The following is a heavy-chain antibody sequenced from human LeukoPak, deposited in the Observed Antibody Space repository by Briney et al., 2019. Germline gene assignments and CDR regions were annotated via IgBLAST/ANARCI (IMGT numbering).Heavy chain of an antibody. V-gene: IGHV3-64*01. J-gene: IGHJ4*02. CDR2: ISSNGGST. CDR3: ARDLGHPTLQSVDY. D-gene: IGHD4-11*01. Sequence: PGGSLRLSCAASGFTLSSYAMHWVRQAPGKGLEYVSAISSNGGSTYYANSVKGRFTISRDNSKNTLYLQMGSLRAEDMAVYYCARDLGHPTLQSVDYWGQGTLVTVSS. CDR1: GFTLSSYA.